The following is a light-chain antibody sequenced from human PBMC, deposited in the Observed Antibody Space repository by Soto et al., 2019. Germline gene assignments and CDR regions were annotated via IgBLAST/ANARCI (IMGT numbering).Light chain of an antibody. CDR2: GAS. CDR3: QQYGSSPQT. CDR1: QSVSSSY. V-gene: IGKV3-20*01. Sequence: EIVLTQSPGTLSLSPGERATLSCRASQSVSSSYLAGYQQKPGQAPRLLIYGASSSATGIPDRVSGSGSGTDFTLTISRLEPEDFAVYYCQQYGSSPQTFGQGTKVEIK. J-gene: IGKJ1*01.